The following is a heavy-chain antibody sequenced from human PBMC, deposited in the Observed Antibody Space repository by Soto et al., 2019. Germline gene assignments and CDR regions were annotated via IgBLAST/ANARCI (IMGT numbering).Heavy chain of an antibody. CDR3: APMGV. CDR1: GFTFSSYA. CDR2: ISGSDNST. Sequence: GGSLRLSCAASGFTFSSYAMSWVRQAPGKGLEWVSAISGSDNSTYYADSVKGRSTMSRDNSKNTLYLQMSSLRADDTAVYYCAPMGVWGQGTTVTVSS. V-gene: IGHV3-23*01. J-gene: IGHJ6*02.